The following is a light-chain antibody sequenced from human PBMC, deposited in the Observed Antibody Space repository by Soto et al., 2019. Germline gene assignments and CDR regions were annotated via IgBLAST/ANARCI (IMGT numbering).Light chain of an antibody. Sequence: DIQLTQSPSFLSASVGDRVTITCRASQGISSYLTWYQQKPGKAPKLLIYAASTLQSGVPSRFSGSGFGTEFTLTISSLQPEDFATYYCQQLNSYPPFTFGPGTKVEIK. CDR3: QQLNSYPPFT. V-gene: IGKV1-9*01. J-gene: IGKJ3*01. CDR2: AAS. CDR1: QGISSY.